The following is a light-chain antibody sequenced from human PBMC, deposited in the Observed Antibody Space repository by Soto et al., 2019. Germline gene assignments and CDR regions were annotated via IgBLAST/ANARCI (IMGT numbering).Light chain of an antibody. Sequence: QSVLTQPASVSGSPGQSITISCTGSSSDVGGYNYVSWYQQHPGKAPKVMIYEVSNRPSGVSNRFSGSKSGNTASLTISGLQAEDAADYYCSSSTGSSTLVFGGGTKLTVL. CDR1: SSDVGGYNY. CDR3: SSSTGSSTLV. V-gene: IGLV2-14*01. CDR2: EVS. J-gene: IGLJ3*02.